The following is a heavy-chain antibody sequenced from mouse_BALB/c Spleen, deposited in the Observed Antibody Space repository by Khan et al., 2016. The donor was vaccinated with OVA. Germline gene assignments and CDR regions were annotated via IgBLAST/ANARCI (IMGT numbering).Heavy chain of an antibody. CDR3: ARISGGDFDY. D-gene: IGHD4-1*01. CDR1: GYSITSYYA. Sequence: VQLQQSGPGLVKPSQSLSLTCTATGYSITSYYAWNWIRQFPGNELEWMGFISYSGNTNYNPSLKSRISITRDTSENQFFLQLNSVTAEDTATYYCARISGGDFDYWGQGTTLTVSS. J-gene: IGHJ2*01. CDR2: ISYSGNT. V-gene: IGHV3-2*02.